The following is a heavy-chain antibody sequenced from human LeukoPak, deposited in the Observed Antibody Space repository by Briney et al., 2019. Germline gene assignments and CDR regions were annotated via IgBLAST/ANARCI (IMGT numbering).Heavy chain of an antibody. V-gene: IGHV3-23*01. Sequence: PGGSLRLSCAASGFTVSSNYMSWVRQAPGKGLEWVSSISGRGSTTYYADSVKGRFTISRDNSKNTLYLQMSSLRAEDTAVYYCAKDRYWEDIVDGLFDYWGQGTLVTVSS. J-gene: IGHJ4*02. D-gene: IGHD2-15*01. CDR2: ISGRGSTT. CDR3: AKDRYWEDIVDGLFDY. CDR1: GFTVSSNY.